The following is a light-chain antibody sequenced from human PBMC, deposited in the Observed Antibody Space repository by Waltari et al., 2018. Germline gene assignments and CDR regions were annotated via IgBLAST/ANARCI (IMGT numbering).Light chain of an antibody. CDR1: QSLVHSDGNTY. CDR2: KVS. V-gene: IGKV2-30*02. Sequence: DVVMTQSPLSLPVTPGQPDSISCRSSQSLVHSDGNTYLNWFQQRPGQSPRRLIYKVSTRDSGVPYRVSGSGSGTDFTLKISRVEAEDVGVYYCRQGTHWPPITFGQGTRLEIK. J-gene: IGKJ5*01. CDR3: RQGTHWPPIT.